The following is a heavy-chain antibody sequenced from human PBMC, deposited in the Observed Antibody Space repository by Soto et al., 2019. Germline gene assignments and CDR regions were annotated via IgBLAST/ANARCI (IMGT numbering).Heavy chain of an antibody. CDR2: INHSGST. V-gene: IGHV4-34*01. D-gene: IGHD2-8*02. J-gene: IGHJ4*01. CDR3: ARDKITGLFDY. CDR1: GGSFSGYY. Sequence: QVQLQQWGAGLLKPSETLSLTCAVYGGSFSGYYWTWIRQPPGTGLEWIGEINHSGSTNYNPSLKSRVTISVDTSKNQFSLKLPSVTAADTAVYYCARDKITGLFDYWGHGTLVTVSS.